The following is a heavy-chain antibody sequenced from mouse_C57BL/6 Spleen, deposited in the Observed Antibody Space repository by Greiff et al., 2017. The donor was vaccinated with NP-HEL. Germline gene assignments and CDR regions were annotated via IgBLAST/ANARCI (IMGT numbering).Heavy chain of an antibody. CDR3: ARHPHYYGSSYWYFDV. V-gene: IGHV1-50*01. CDR2: IDPSDSYT. CDR1: GYTFTSYW. D-gene: IGHD1-1*01. Sequence: QVQLQQPGAELVKPGASVKLSCKASGYTFTSYWMQWVKQRPGQGLEWIGEIDPSDSYTNYNQKFKGKATLTVDTSSSTAYMQLSSLTSEDSAVYYCARHPHYYGSSYWYFDVWGTGTTVTVSS. J-gene: IGHJ1*03.